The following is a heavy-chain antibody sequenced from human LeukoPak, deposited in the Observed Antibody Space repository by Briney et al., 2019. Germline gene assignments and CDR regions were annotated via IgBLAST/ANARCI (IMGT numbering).Heavy chain of an antibody. V-gene: IGHV1-69*05. J-gene: IGHJ4*02. Sequence: SVKASCKASGGTFSSYAISWVRQAPGQGLEWMGGIIPIFGTANYAQKFQGRVTITTDESTSTAYMELSSLRSEDTAVYYCASSRGYSYGYSGYWGQGTLVTVSS. CDR3: ASSRGYSYGYSGY. D-gene: IGHD5-18*01. CDR2: IIPIFGTA. CDR1: GGTFSSYA.